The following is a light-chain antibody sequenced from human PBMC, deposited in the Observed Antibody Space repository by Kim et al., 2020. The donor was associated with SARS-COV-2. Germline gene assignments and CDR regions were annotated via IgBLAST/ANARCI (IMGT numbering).Light chain of an antibody. V-gene: IGLV1-44*01. CDR3: SASDDSLNGVI. CDR2: SND. CDR1: TCNIGTNA. Sequence: QSVLTQPPSASGTPGQRVTISCAGSTCNIGTNAVNWYQHLPGTAPKLLIYSNDHRPSGVADRFSGSKSGTSASLAISGIQSEDEADYYCSASDDSLNGVIFGGGTKLTVL. J-gene: IGLJ2*01.